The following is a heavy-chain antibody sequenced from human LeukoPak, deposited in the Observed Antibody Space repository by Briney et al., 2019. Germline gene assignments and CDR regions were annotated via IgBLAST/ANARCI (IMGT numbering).Heavy chain of an antibody. CDR2: IYYSGST. J-gene: IGHJ4*02. Sequence: SETLSLTCTVSGGSISSYYWSWIRQAPGKGLEWIGYIYYSGSTNYNPSLKSRVTISVDTSKNQFSLKLSSVTAADTAVYYCARDQGPNGFDYWGQGTLVTVSS. CDR1: GGSISSYY. D-gene: IGHD4/OR15-4a*01. CDR3: ARDQGPNGFDY. V-gene: IGHV4-59*01.